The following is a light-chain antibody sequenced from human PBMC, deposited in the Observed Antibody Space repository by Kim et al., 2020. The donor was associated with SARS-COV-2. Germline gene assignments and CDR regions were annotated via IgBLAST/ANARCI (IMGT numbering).Light chain of an antibody. V-gene: IGKV3-11*01. CDR2: YAS. J-gene: IGKJ4*01. CDR1: QSVSSY. CDR3: QQRSNWPLT. Sequence: SLAPGERATLSCRASQSVSSYLAWYQQKPGQAPRLLIYYASNRATGIPARFSGSGSGTDFTLTISSLEPEDFAVYYCQQRSNWPLTFGGGTKLEI.